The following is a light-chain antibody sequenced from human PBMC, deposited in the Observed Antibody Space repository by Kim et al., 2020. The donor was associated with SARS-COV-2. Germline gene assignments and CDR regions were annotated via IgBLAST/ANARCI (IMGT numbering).Light chain of an antibody. CDR2: GKN. J-gene: IGLJ2*01. CDR3: NSRDSSGNHHVV. CDR1: SLRSYY. Sequence: LGQTVRSTCQGDSLRSYYASGYQHKPGQAPVHVIYGKNNRPTGIPDRVSGSSSGNTASLTITGAQAEDEADYYCNSRDSSGNHHVVFGGGTQLTVL. V-gene: IGLV3-19*01.